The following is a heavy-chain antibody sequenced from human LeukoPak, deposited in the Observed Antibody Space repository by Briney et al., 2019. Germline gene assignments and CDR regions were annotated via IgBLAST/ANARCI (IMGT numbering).Heavy chain of an antibody. D-gene: IGHD3-10*01. CDR1: GGYFSGYY. Sequence: SETLSLTCAVYGGYFSGYYWSWIRQPPGKGLEWIGEINHSGSTNYNPSLKSRVTISVDTSKNQFSLKLSSVTAADTAVYYCARDGHYGSGAYNWFDPWGQGTLVTVSS. CDR2: INHSGST. J-gene: IGHJ5*02. V-gene: IGHV4-34*01. CDR3: ARDGHYGSGAYNWFDP.